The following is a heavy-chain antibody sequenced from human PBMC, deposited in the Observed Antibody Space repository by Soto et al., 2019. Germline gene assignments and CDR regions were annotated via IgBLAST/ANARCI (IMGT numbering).Heavy chain of an antibody. V-gene: IGHV3-23*01. CDR1: GFTLISYE. CDR3: AKADGNTRLDV. Sequence: GGSLRLSCSAPGFTLISYEMSWVRQAPGKGLEWASSISSTGGSAYYADSVKGRFTISRDNSKNTLYLQMDSLRAEDTAGYYCAKADGNTRLDVWGQGTTVTVSS. J-gene: IGHJ6*02. CDR2: ISSTGGSA.